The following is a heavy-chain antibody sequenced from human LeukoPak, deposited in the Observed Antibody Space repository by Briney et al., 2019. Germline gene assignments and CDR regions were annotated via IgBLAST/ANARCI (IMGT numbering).Heavy chain of an antibody. CDR3: ARHPGTGTTGSGY. CDR2: IYSGGST. D-gene: IGHD1-7*01. V-gene: IGHV3-66*04. Sequence: GGSLRLSCAASGFTVSSNYMSWVRQAPGKGLEWVSVIYSGGSTYYADSVKGRFTISRDNSKNTLYLQMNSLRAEDTAVYYCARHPGTGTTGSGYWGQGTLVTVSS. J-gene: IGHJ4*02. CDR1: GFTVSSNY.